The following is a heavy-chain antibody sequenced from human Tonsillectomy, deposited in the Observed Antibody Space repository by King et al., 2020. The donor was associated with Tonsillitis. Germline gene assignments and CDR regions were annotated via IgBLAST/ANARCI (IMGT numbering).Heavy chain of an antibody. CDR3: AKVVSTAMVYYFYL. CDR1: GFTFSSSA. CDR2: ISGSGGST. D-gene: IGHD5-18*01. Sequence: VQLVESGGGLVQPGGSLRLSCAASGFTFSSSAMAWVRQAPGKGLEWVSGISGSGGSTYYADSVKGRFTISRDNSKNTLYLQMNILGAEDTALYYCAKVVSTAMVYYFYLWGQGTLVTVSS. J-gene: IGHJ4*02. V-gene: IGHV3-23*04.